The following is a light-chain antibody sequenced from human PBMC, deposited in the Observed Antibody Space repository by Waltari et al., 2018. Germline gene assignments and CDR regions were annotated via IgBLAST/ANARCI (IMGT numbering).Light chain of an antibody. Sequence: SSELTQDPAVSVALGQTVRITCQGDSLSSYYASWYQQKPGQAPVLVIYGENNRPPGIPDRFSGSSSGNTASLTITGAQAEDEADYYCNSRDSSGNHLGVVFGGGTKLTVL. J-gene: IGLJ2*01. CDR3: NSRDSSGNHLGVV. CDR2: GEN. CDR1: SLSSYY. V-gene: IGLV3-19*01.